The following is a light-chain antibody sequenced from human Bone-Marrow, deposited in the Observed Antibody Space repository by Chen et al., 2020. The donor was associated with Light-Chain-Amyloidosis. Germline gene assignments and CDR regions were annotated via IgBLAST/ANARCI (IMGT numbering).Light chain of an antibody. J-gene: IGLJ2*01. CDR1: KTNIGADND. CDR2: GNS. V-gene: IGLV1-40*01. CDR3: QSYDSSLSGYVV. Sequence: QSVLTQPPSVSGAPGQRVTISCTVTKTNIGADNDVYWYQQVPGTAPKLLIYGNSHRPSGVPDRFSGSKSGTSAFLAITGLQAEDEAEYYGQSYDSSLSGYVVFGGGTKLTVL.